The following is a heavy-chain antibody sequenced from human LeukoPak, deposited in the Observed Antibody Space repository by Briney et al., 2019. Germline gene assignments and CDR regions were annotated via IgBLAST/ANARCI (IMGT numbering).Heavy chain of an antibody. Sequence: GGSLRLSCAASGFTFSSYEMNWVRQAPGKGLEWISYISTSVNITSYAASVKGRFTISRDNAKNSLYLQLNSLRDEDTAVYYCARVGATNWAYYFDYWGRGTLVTVSS. D-gene: IGHD7-27*01. V-gene: IGHV3-48*03. J-gene: IGHJ4*02. CDR2: ISTSVNIT. CDR3: ARVGATNWAYYFDY. CDR1: GFTFSSYE.